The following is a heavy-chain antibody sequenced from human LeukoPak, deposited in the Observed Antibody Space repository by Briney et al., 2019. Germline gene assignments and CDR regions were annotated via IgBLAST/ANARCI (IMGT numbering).Heavy chain of an antibody. V-gene: IGHV7-4-1*02. CDR2: INTNTGNP. J-gene: IGHJ5*01. D-gene: IGHD1-26*01. CDR3: ARDRGGGATTIWFDP. CDR1: GYTFTSHA. Sequence: ASVRVSCKASGYTFTSHAMNWVRQAPGQGLEWMGWINTNTGNPTYAPGFTGRFVFSLDTSVSTAYLQISSLKAEDTAVYYCARDRGGGATTIWFDPWGQRTLVTVSS.